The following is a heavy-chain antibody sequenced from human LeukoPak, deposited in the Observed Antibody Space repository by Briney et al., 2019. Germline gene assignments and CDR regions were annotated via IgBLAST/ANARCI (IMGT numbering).Heavy chain of an antibody. D-gene: IGHD3-3*01. Sequence: GGSLRLSCAASGFTFSSYGMHWVRQAPGKGLDWVAVISYDGSNKYYADSVKGRFTISRDNSKNTLYLQMNSLRAEDTAVYYCAKGRIRGVRFWGDYWGQGTLVTVSS. V-gene: IGHV3-30*18. CDR1: GFTFSSYG. J-gene: IGHJ4*02. CDR3: AKGRIRGVRFWGDY. CDR2: ISYDGSNK.